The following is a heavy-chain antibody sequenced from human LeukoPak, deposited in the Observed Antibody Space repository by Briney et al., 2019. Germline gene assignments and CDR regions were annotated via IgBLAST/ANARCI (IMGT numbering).Heavy chain of an antibody. D-gene: IGHD3-22*01. Sequence: ASVKVSCKASGYTFTSYYMHWVRQAPGQGLEWMGIINPSGGSTSYAQKFQGRVTITRNTSISTAYMELSSLRSEDTAVYYCARDSDYYDSSGYERSPPDAFDIWGQGTMVTVSS. V-gene: IGHV1-46*01. CDR3: ARDSDYYDSSGYERSPPDAFDI. J-gene: IGHJ3*02. CDR2: INPSGGST. CDR1: GYTFTSYY.